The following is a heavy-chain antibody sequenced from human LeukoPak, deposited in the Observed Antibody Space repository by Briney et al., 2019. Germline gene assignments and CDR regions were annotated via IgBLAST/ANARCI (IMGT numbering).Heavy chain of an antibody. Sequence: GRSLRLSCAAAGFTFSSYGMHWVRQAPGKGLEWVAVISYDGSNKYYADSEKGRFTISRDNSKNTLYLQMNSLRAEDTAVYYCAKGGPNSAEPYWGQGTLVTVSS. CDR3: AKGGPNSAEPY. D-gene: IGHD2/OR15-2a*01. J-gene: IGHJ4*02. CDR2: ISYDGSNK. CDR1: GFTFSSYG. V-gene: IGHV3-30*18.